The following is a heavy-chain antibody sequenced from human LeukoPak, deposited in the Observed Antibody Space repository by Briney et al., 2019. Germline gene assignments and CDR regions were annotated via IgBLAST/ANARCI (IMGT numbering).Heavy chain of an antibody. J-gene: IGHJ6*02. D-gene: IGHD2-2*02. CDR1: GYTFTSYY. CDR3: ARDRGYCSSTSCYTGEIYYYGMDV. V-gene: IGHV1-46*01. CDR2: INPSGGRT. Sequence: ASVKVSCKASGYTFTSYYMHWVRQAPGQGLEWMGIINPSGGRTSYTQKFQGRVTMTRDTSTSTVYMELSSLRSEDTVVYYCARDRGYCSSTSCYTGEIYYYGMDVWGQGTTVTVSS.